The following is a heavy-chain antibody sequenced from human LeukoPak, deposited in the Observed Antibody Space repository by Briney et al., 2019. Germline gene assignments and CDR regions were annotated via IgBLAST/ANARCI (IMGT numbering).Heavy chain of an antibody. V-gene: IGHV3-30-3*01. CDR2: ISYDGSNK. J-gene: IGHJ3*02. Sequence: GGSLRLSGAASGFTFSSYAMHWVRQAPGKGLEWVAVISYDGSNKYYANSVKGRFTISRDNSKNTLYLRMNSLRAEDTAVYYCAREWMELGTPLRNAFDIWGQGTMVTVSS. D-gene: IGHD7-27*01. CDR1: GFTFSSYA. CDR3: AREWMELGTPLRNAFDI.